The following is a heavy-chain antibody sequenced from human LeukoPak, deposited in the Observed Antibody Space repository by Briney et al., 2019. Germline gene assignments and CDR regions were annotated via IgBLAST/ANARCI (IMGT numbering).Heavy chain of an antibody. CDR2: IYYSGST. D-gene: IGHD3-10*01. CDR3: ARDNSMVRGAKGAFDI. J-gene: IGHJ3*02. CDR1: GGSISSSSYY. V-gene: IGHV4-39*07. Sequence: PSETLSLTCTVSGGSISSSSYYWGWIRQPPGKGLEWIGSIYYSGSTYYNPSLKSRVTISVDTSKNQFSLKLSSVTAADTAVYYCARDNSMVRGAKGAFDIWGQGTMVTVSS.